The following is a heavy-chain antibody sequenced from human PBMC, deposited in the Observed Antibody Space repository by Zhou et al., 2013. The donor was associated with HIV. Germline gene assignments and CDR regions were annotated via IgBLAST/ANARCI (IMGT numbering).Heavy chain of an antibody. D-gene: IGHD6-6*01. CDR1: GGTFSKNA. V-gene: IGHV1-2*02. CDR3: ARDEADSSSSPWDY. Sequence: QVHLVQSGAEVKKPGSSVKVSCKASGGTFSKNALSWVRQAPGQGLGWMGWINPNKFQGRVTMTRDTSISTAYMELSRLRSDDTAVYYCARDEADSSSSPWDYWGQGTLVTVSS. CDR2: INPN. J-gene: IGHJ4*02.